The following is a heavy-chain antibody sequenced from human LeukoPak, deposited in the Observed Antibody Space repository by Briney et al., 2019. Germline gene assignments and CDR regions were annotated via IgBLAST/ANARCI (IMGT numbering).Heavy chain of an antibody. Sequence: SETLSLTCTVSGGSISSSSYYWRWIRQPPGKGLEWIGYIYYSGSTNYNPSLKSRVTISVDTSKNQFSLKLSSVTAADTAVYYCARGDSSGYYPFDYWGQGTLVTVSS. J-gene: IGHJ4*02. CDR2: IYYSGST. D-gene: IGHD3-22*01. CDR3: ARGDSSGYYPFDY. CDR1: GGSISSSSYY. V-gene: IGHV4-61*01.